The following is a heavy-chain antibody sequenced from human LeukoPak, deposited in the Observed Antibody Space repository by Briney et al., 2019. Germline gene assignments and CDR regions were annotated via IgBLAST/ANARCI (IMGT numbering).Heavy chain of an antibody. CDR1: GGSISSSNW. D-gene: IGHD5-18*01. CDR3: ARGGSTWIQLWYDAFDI. V-gene: IGHV4-4*02. CDR2: IYHSGST. J-gene: IGHJ3*02. Sequence: PSETLSHTCAVSGGSISSSNWWSWVRQPPGKGLEWIGEIYHSGSTNYNPSLKSRVTISVDKSKNQFSLKLSSVTAADTAVYYCARGGSTWIQLWYDAFDIWGQGTMVTVSS.